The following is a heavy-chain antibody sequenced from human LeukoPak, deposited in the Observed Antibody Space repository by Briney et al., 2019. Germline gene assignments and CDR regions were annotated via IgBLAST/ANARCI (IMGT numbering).Heavy chain of an antibody. Sequence: PSETLSLTCTVSGGSISSYYWSWIRQPPGKGLEWIGYIYYSGSTNYNPSLKSRVTISVDTSKNQFSLKLSSVTAADTAVYYCARSPRYCSGGSCYSSWGQGTLVTVSS. CDR2: IYYSGST. CDR3: ARSPRYCSGGSCYSS. V-gene: IGHV4-59*01. CDR1: GGSISSYY. D-gene: IGHD2-15*01. J-gene: IGHJ4*02.